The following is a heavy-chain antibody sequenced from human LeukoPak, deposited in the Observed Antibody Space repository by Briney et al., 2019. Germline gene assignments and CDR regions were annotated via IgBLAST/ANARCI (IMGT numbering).Heavy chain of an antibody. D-gene: IGHD6-19*01. Sequence: PGGSLRLSCAASGFTFSSYEMNWVRQAPGKGLEWVSYISSSGSTIYYADSVKGRFTISRDNAKNSLYLQMNSLRAEDTAVYYCARAVGSGWPFRGNYFDYWGQGTLVTVSS. CDR3: ARAVGSGWPFRGNYFDY. CDR1: GFTFSSYE. CDR2: ISSSGSTI. V-gene: IGHV3-48*03. J-gene: IGHJ4*02.